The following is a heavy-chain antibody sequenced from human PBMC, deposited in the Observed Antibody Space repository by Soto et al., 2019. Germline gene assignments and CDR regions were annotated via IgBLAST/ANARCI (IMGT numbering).Heavy chain of an antibody. CDR3: ARGYCSSGSCYGYYGMDV. CDR2: IIPVNGVA. CDR1: GGTFNSYT. D-gene: IGHD2-15*01. V-gene: IGHV1-69*02. J-gene: IGHJ6*02. Sequence: QVQLVQSGAEVKKPGSSVKVSCKASGGTFNSYTINWVRQAPGKGLEWMGRIIPVNGVANYTQKFQVRVTVTADKSTSTAYMEVRSLRSEDTAVYYCARGYCSSGSCYGYYGMDVWGQGTTVTVSS.